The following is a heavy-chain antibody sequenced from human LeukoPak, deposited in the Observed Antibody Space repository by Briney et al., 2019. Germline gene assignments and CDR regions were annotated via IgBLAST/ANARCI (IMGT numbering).Heavy chain of an antibody. D-gene: IGHD6-13*01. J-gene: IGHJ4*02. CDR1: GGSISSGGYY. Sequence: SETLSLTCTVSGGSISSGGYYWSWIRQPAGKGLEWIGHIYISGITYYNPSLKRRVTISIDMSKNQFSLKLSSVTAADTAVYYCARVSVAAGTTTISRDYWGQGTLVTVSS. CDR2: IYISGIT. V-gene: IGHV4-61*09. CDR3: ARVSVAAGTTTISRDY.